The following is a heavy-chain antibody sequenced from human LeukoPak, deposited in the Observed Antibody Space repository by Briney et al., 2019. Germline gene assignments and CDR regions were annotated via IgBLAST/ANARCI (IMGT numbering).Heavy chain of an antibody. CDR1: GGSTTSGSYY. Sequence: PPESLSLTPTVSGGSTTSGSYYSSWIRHPAGKGLEWIGRIYTSGSTSYNPSLKSRVTISVDTSKNQFSLKLSSVTAADTAVYYCTRGSIAYYYMDFWGKGNTVTISS. CDR3: TRGSIAYYYMDF. CDR2: IYTSGST. V-gene: IGHV4-61*02. D-gene: IGHD3-22*01. J-gene: IGHJ6*03.